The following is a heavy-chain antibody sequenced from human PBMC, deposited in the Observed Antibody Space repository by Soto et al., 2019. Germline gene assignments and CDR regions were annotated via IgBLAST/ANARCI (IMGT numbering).Heavy chain of an antibody. V-gene: IGHV4-30-2*01. CDR1: GGSISSGGYS. J-gene: IGHJ5*02. CDR2: IYHSGST. Sequence: TLSLTCAVSGGSISSGGYSWIWIRQPPGKGLEWIGYIYHSGSTYYNPSLKGRVTISVDRSKNQFSLKLSSVTAADTAVYYCARVPYRCGQGTLVTGSS. D-gene: IGHD2-2*01. CDR3: ARVPYR.